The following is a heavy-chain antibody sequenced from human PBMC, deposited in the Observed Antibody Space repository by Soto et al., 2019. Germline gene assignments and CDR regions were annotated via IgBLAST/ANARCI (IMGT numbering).Heavy chain of an antibody. V-gene: IGHV1-18*01. CDR3: ARGRIVASIHDAFEI. D-gene: IGHD5-12*01. Sequence: QGQLLQSGDEVKTPGASVRVSCRASGYSFTSYGISWVRQAPGQGLEWVAWISAYNGKRDTAQKFQDRVTMTLDTSTDTAHMDLGDLISADTAVYYCARGRIVASIHDAFEIWGQGTKVTVSS. CDR1: GYSFTSYG. CDR2: ISAYNGKR. J-gene: IGHJ3*02.